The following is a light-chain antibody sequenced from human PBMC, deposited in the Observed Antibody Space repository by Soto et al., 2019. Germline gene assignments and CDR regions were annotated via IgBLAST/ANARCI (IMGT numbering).Light chain of an antibody. Sequence: QSALTQPASVAGSPGQSITISCTGTSSDVGGYNYVSWYQQHPGKAPKLMIYDVSNRPSGVSNRFSGSKSGNTASLTISGLQAEGEADYYCSSYTSSSTPHVVFGGGTNLTVL. V-gene: IGLV2-14*01. CDR2: DVS. CDR3: SSYTSSSTPHVV. CDR1: SSDVGGYNY. J-gene: IGLJ2*01.